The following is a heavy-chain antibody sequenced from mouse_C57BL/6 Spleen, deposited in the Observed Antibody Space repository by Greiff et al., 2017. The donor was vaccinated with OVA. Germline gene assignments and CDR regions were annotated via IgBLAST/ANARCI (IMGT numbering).Heavy chain of an antibody. V-gene: IGHV5-4*01. CDR2: ISDGGSYT. CDR3: ARDRHYGSSYWYFDV. D-gene: IGHD1-1*01. J-gene: IGHJ1*03. Sequence: DVHLVESGGGLVKPGGSLQLSCAASGFTFSSYAMSWVRQTPEKRLEWVATISDGGSYTYYPDNVKGRFTISRDNAKNNLYLQMSHLKSEDTAMYYCARDRHYGSSYWYFDVWGTGTTVTVSS. CDR1: GFTFSSYA.